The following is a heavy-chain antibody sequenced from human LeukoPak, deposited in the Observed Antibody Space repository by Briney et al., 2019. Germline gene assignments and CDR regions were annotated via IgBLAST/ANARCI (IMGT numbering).Heavy chain of an antibody. Sequence: GGSLRLSCAASGFTFRAHWMHWVRQAPGKGLMWVSHINSDGSGTTYADSVKGRFTISRDNAKNTLYLQMNSLRAEDTAVYDCARDRGYSFDYCAQGTLVTVSS. J-gene: IGHJ4*02. CDR2: INSDGSGT. CDR3: ARDRGYSFDY. CDR1: GFTFRAHW. V-gene: IGHV3-74*01. D-gene: IGHD5-18*01.